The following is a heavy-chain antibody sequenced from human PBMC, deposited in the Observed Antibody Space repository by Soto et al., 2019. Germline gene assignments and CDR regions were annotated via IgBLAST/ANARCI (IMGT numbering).Heavy chain of an antibody. D-gene: IGHD6-19*01. Sequence: QVQLVESGGGVVQPGRSLRLSCAASGFTFSSYGMHWVRQAPGKGLEWVAVISYDGSNKYYADSVKGRFTISGDNSKNTLYLQMNSLRAEDTAVYYCAKDLKIAVAGDLDYWGQGTLVTVSS. CDR1: GFTFSSYG. CDR3: AKDLKIAVAGDLDY. V-gene: IGHV3-30*18. J-gene: IGHJ4*02. CDR2: ISYDGSNK.